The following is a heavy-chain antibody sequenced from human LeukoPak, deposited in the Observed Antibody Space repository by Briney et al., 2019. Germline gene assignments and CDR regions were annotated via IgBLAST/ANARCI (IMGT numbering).Heavy chain of an antibody. Sequence: NSSETLSLACAVYGGSFSGYYWSWIRQPPGKGLEWIGEINHSGSTNYNPSLKSRVTISVDTSKNQFSLKLSSVTAADTAVYYCARGRRFIAANYFDYWGQGTLVTVSS. V-gene: IGHV4-34*01. CDR3: ARGRRFIAANYFDY. CDR1: GGSFSGYY. D-gene: IGHD6-6*01. J-gene: IGHJ4*02. CDR2: INHSGST.